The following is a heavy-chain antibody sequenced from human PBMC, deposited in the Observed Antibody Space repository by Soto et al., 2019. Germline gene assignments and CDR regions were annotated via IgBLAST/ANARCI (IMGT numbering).Heavy chain of an antibody. CDR3: ARDDYNTLTGYWSPFDY. CDR2: VYYSGSA. J-gene: IGHJ4*02. CDR1: GDSVSSGDYY. Sequence: QVQMQESGPGLVKPSETLSLSCTVSGDSVSSGDYYWAWIRQPPGKRLEWLGYVYYSGSAKYNPSLQSRVTISVDTYKNQFSLTLSAVTAADTAVYYCARDDYNTLTGYWSPFDYWGQGILVTVSA. V-gene: IGHV4-61*08. D-gene: IGHD3-9*01.